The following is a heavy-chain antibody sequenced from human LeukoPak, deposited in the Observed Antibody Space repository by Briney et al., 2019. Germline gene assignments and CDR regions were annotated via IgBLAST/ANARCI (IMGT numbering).Heavy chain of an antibody. CDR1: DYSISSGYY. D-gene: IGHD3-10*01. CDR3: ARGKAAKKTYDYYYNWFEP. Sequence: PSETLSLTCTVSDYSISSGYYWGWLRRPPGKGLEWIASIHQSGSTYYNPSLKSRVTISVDTSKSQFSLTVRSVTAADTAMYYCARGKAAKKTYDYYYNWFEPWGQGTLVTVSS. V-gene: IGHV4-38-2*02. CDR2: IHQSGST. J-gene: IGHJ5*02.